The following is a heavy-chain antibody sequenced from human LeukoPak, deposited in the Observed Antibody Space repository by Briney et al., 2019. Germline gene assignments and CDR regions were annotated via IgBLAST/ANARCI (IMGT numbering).Heavy chain of an antibody. V-gene: IGHV4-59*12. CDR3: ARSLWSGYSYEGY. CDR1: GGSISSYY. D-gene: IGHD5-18*01. J-gene: IGHJ4*02. Sequence: SETLSLTCTVSGGSISSYYWSWIRQPPGKGLEWIGYIYYSGSTNYNPSLKSRVTISVDTSKNQFSLKLSSVTAADTAVYYCARSLWSGYSYEGYWGQGTLVTVSS. CDR2: IYYSGST.